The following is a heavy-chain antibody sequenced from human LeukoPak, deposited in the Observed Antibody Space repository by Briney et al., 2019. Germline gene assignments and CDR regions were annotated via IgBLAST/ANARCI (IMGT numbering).Heavy chain of an antibody. D-gene: IGHD7-27*01. Sequence: GGSLRLSCAASGFTFSSNSMSWVRQAPGKGLEWVSVIYSGGSTYYSDSVKGRFIISRDNSKNTLYLQVNNLSAEDTAMYYCASSYWGYFDYWGQGTLVTVSS. J-gene: IGHJ4*02. V-gene: IGHV3-66*01. CDR2: IYSGGST. CDR1: GFTFSSNS. CDR3: ASSYWGYFDY.